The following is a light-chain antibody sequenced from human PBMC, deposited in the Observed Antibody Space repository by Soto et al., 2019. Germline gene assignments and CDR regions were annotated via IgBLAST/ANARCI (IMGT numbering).Light chain of an antibody. Sequence: EIVLTQSPGTLSLSPGEGASLSCRASQTITNDYLAWYQQRPGQAPRLLIYDASNRATGIPARFSGSGPGTDFTLTISSLEPEDFAVYYCQQRSNWHPSTFGQGTRLEIK. V-gene: IGKV3D-11*02. CDR2: DAS. J-gene: IGKJ5*01. CDR3: QQRSNWHPST. CDR1: QTITNDY.